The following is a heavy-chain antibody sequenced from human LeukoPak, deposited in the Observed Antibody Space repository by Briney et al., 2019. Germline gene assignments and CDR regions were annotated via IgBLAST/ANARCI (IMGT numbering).Heavy chain of an antibody. CDR2: MNPNSGNT. V-gene: IGHV1-8*02. D-gene: IGHD3-22*01. CDR3: AREGVRDSSGYYYVY. J-gene: IGHJ4*02. Sequence: GASVKVSCKASGYTFTSYYMHWVRQATGQGLEWMGWMNPNSGNTGYAQKFQGRVTMTRNTSISTAYMELSSLRSEDTAVYYCAREGVRDSSGYYYVYWGQGTLVTVSS. CDR1: GYTFTSYY.